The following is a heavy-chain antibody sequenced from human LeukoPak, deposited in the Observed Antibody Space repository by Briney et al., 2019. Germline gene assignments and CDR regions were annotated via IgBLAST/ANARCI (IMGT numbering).Heavy chain of an antibody. CDR1: GGSISSYY. D-gene: IGHD3-10*01. CDR3: ARHYYGSGSSDY. J-gene: IGHJ4*02. Sequence: PSETLSLTCTVSGGSISSYYWSWIRQPPGKGLEWIGYIYTSGSTNYNPSLKSRVTISVDTSKNQFSLKLSSVTAADTAVYYCARHYYGSGSSDYWGQGTLVTVSS. CDR2: IYTSGST. V-gene: IGHV4-4*09.